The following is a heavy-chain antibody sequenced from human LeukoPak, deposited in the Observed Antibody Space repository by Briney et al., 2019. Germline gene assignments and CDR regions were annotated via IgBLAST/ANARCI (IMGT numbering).Heavy chain of an antibody. J-gene: IGHJ4*02. CDR2: ISGSGGST. CDR1: GFTFNTYD. Sequence: GGSLRLSCPASGFTFNTYDMSWVRQAPGKGLEWVSGISGSGGSTYYADSVKGRFTISRDNSKNTLYVQMNSLRAEDTAIYYCAKGGSSGYYYFDYWGQGTLVTVSS. V-gene: IGHV3-23*01. D-gene: IGHD3-22*01. CDR3: AKGGSSGYYYFDY.